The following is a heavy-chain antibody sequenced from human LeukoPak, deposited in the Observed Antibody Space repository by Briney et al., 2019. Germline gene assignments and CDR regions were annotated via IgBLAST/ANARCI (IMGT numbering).Heavy chain of an antibody. J-gene: IGHJ4*02. V-gene: IGHV3-53*01. D-gene: IGHD4-17*01. CDR3: ARDTNYGDYYFDY. CDR1: GFTFSTYS. Sequence: GGSLRLSCAASGFTFSTYSMNWVRQAPGKGLEWVSVIYSGGSTYYADSVKGRFTISRDNSKNTLYLQMNSLRAGDTAVYYCARDTNYGDYYFDYWGQGTLVTVSS. CDR2: IYSGGST.